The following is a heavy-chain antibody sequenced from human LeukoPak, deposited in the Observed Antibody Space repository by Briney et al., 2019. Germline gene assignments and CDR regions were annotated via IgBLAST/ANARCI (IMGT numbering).Heavy chain of an antibody. CDR3: TTEDGMMAV. Sequence: RPGGSLRLPCAASGFTFSDAWMSWVRQAPGRGLEWVGRIKSKTHGGTTDYGAPVKGRFIISRDDSKNTLYLQINSLRTEDTAVYYCTTEDGMMAVWGLGTPVTVSS. CDR2: IKSKTHGGTT. D-gene: IGHD5-24*01. CDR1: GFTFSDAW. J-gene: IGHJ4*03. V-gene: IGHV3-15*01.